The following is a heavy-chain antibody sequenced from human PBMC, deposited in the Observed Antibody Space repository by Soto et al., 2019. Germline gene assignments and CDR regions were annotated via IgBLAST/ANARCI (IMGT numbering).Heavy chain of an antibody. J-gene: IGHJ5*02. V-gene: IGHV1-24*01. CDR1: GYTLTELS. D-gene: IGHD1-26*01. Sequence: ASVKVSCKVSGYTLTELSMHWVRQAPGKGLEWMAAFDREDGETIYAQKFQGRVTMTEDTSTNTAYMEVSGLRSEETALYYCATALSSVRATFGPWGQGTLVTVPQ. CDR3: ATALSSVRATFGP. CDR2: FDREDGET.